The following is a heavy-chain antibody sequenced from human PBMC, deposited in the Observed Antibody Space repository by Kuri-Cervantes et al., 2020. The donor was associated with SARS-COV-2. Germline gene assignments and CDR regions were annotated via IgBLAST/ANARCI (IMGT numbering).Heavy chain of an antibody. J-gene: IGHJ6*02. Sequence: SCKASGGTFSSYAMSWVRQAPGKGLEWVSAISGSGGSTYYADSVKGRFTISRDNSKNTLYLQMNSLRAEDTAVYYCAKDRPKNYYYYGMDVWGQGTTVTVSS. CDR3: AKDRPKNYYYYGMDV. CDR1: GGTFSSYA. CDR2: ISGSGGST. V-gene: IGHV3-23*01.